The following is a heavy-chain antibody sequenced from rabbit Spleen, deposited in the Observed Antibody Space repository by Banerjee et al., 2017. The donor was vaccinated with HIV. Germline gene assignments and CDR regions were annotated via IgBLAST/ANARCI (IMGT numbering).Heavy chain of an antibody. CDR1: GFSFSSGYY. D-gene: IGHD1-1*01. V-gene: IGHV1S45*01. J-gene: IGHJ4*01. CDR3: ARSSKTIIARCNL. CDR2: IYTGSSDST. Sequence: QEQLVESGGGLVQPEGSLTLTCKASGFSFSSGYYMCWVRQAPGKGLEWIGCIYTGSSDSTYYASWAKGRFTISKTSSTTVTLQMTSLTAADTATYFCARSSKTIIARCNLWGPGTLVTVS.